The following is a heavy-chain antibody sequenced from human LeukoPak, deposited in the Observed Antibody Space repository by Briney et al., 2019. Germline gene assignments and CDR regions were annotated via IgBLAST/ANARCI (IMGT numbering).Heavy chain of an antibody. CDR1: GFTFSSYS. Sequence: GGSLRLSCAASGFTFSSYSMNWVRQAPGKGLEWVSPISSSSSYIYYADSVKGRFTISRDNSKNTLYLQMNSLRAEDTAVYYCARDREYYSGSGSYSDAEYFQHWGQGTLVTVSS. CDR3: ARDREYYSGSGSYSDAEYFQH. V-gene: IGHV3-21*01. D-gene: IGHD3-10*01. J-gene: IGHJ1*01. CDR2: ISSSSSYI.